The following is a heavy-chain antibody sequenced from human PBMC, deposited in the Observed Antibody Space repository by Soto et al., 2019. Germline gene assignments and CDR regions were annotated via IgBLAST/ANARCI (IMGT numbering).Heavy chain of an antibody. CDR3: ARGIPGFTAMVTNFDY. CDR2: IYYSGST. CDR1: GGSISSGGYY. J-gene: IGHJ4*02. Sequence: QVQLQESGPGLVKPSQTLSLTCTVSGGSISSGGYYWSWIRQHPGKGLEWIGYIYYSGSTYYNPSPTSRVTISVDTSKNQFSLKLSSVTAADTAVYYCARGIPGFTAMVTNFDYWGQGTLVTVSS. V-gene: IGHV4-31*03. D-gene: IGHD5-18*01.